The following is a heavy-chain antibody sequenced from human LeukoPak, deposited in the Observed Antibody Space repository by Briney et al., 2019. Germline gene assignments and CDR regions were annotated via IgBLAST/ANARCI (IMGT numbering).Heavy chain of an antibody. J-gene: IGHJ3*02. CDR1: GGTFISYA. CDR2: IIPIFGTA. V-gene: IGHV1-69*13. CDR3: ARRVPAAMVDDAFDI. D-gene: IGHD2-2*01. Sequence: GASVKVSCKASGGTFISYAISWVRQAPGQGLEWMGGIIPIFGTANYAQKFQGRVTITADESTSTAYMELSSLRSEDTAVYYCARRVPAAMVDDAFDIWGQGTMVTVSS.